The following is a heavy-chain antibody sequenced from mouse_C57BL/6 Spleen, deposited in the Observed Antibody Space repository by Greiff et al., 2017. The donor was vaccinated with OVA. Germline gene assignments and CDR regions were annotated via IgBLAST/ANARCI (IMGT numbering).Heavy chain of an antibody. J-gene: IGHJ2*01. CDR1: GYAFSSSW. D-gene: IGHD2-3*01. V-gene: IGHV1-82*01. CDR2: IYPGDGDT. CDR3: ARSTNYDDYFDY. Sequence: QVQLVESGPELVKPGASVKISCKASGYAFSSSWMNWVKQRPGKGLEWIGRIYPGDGDTNYNGKFKGKATLTADKSSSTAYMQLSSLTSEDSAVYFCARSTNYDDYFDYWGQGTTLTVSS.